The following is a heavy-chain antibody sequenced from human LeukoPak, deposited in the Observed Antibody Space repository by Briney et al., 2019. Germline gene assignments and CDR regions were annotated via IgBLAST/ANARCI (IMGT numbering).Heavy chain of an antibody. Sequence: PGGSLRLSCAASGFTFSHHGMHWVRQAPGKGREWVSGFSWNSGSIGYADSVKGRFTISRDNAKNTLYLQMNSLRAEDTAVYYCARGGVPAAMDAWGKGTTVTVSS. CDR2: FSWNSGSI. D-gene: IGHD2-2*01. CDR3: ARGGVPAAMDA. CDR1: GFTFSHHG. J-gene: IGHJ6*04. V-gene: IGHV3-9*01.